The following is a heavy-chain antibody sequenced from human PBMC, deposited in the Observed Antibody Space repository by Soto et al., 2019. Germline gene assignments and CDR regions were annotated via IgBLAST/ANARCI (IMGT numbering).Heavy chain of an antibody. Sequence: LEILSLTCAVYGGSSSGYYWSWIRQPPGKGLEWIGEINHSGSTNYNPSLKSRVTISVDTSKNQFSLKLSSVTAADTAVYYCARGIGVASGYSSSWSWFDPWGQGTLVTVSS. CDR1: GGSSSGYY. J-gene: IGHJ5*02. CDR3: ARGIGVASGYSSSWSWFDP. D-gene: IGHD6-13*01. CDR2: INHSGST. V-gene: IGHV4-34*01.